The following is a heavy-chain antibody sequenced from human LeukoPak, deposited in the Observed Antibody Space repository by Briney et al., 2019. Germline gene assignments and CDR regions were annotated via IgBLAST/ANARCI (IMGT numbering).Heavy chain of an antibody. D-gene: IGHD3-22*01. CDR2: ISGSGGST. CDR3: AKDVSGYYYTGAFDI. V-gene: IGHV3-23*01. J-gene: IGHJ3*02. CDR1: GFTFSSYA. Sequence: GGSLRLSCAASGFTFSSYAMSWVRQAPGKGLEWVSAISGSGGSTYYADSVKGRFTISRDNSKNTLYRQMNSLRAEDTAVYYCAKDVSGYYYTGAFDIWGQGTMVTVSS.